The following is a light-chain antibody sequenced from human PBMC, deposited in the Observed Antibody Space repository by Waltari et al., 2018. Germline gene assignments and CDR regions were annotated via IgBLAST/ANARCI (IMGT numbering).Light chain of an antibody. CDR2: DAS. J-gene: IGKJ4*01. CDR3: QQSFGTPIS. CDR1: RNIRDH. Sequence: DVQVTQSPSSLSAIIGDRVTITCRASRNIRDHINWYQHRPGKAPKLLIFDASGLHSGVPLGFGGRGSGADFTLAISSLQREDFATYYCQQSFGTPISFGGGTAV. V-gene: IGKV1-39*01.